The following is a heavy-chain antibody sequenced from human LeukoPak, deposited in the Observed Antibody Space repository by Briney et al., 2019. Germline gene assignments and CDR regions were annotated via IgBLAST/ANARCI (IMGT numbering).Heavy chain of an antibody. CDR3: AKGAAAGKVDWFDP. V-gene: IGHV3-23*01. Sequence: GGSLRLSCEASGLSFTNYAMMWVRQAPGKGLQWISTLTGYGGAYYADSGEGRFIISRGISKNTMFLQMYSLRAEDTAVYYCAKGAAAGKVDWFDPWGQGTLVTVSS. CDR1: GLSFTNYA. J-gene: IGHJ5*02. CDR2: LTGYGGA. D-gene: IGHD6-13*01.